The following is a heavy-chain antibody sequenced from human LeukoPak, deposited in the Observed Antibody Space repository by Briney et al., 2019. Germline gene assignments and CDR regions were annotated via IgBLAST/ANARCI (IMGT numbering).Heavy chain of an antibody. CDR3: ARLRRYYGSGSYQIIAYRYYYMDV. Sequence: KTSGTLSLTCTVSGGSISNRNWWSWIRRPPGKGLEWIGEINHSGSTNYNPSLKSRVTISVDTSKNQFSLKLSSVTAADTAVYYCARLRRYYGSGSYQIIAYRYYYMDVWGKGTTVTISS. D-gene: IGHD3-10*01. V-gene: IGHV4-4*02. J-gene: IGHJ6*03. CDR2: INHSGST. CDR1: GGSISNRNW.